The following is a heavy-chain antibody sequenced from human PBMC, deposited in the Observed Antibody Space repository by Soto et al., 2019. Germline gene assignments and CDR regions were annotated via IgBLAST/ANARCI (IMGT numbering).Heavy chain of an antibody. D-gene: IGHD3-3*01. V-gene: IGHV3-21*01. CDR2: ISGGSSYI. Sequence: GGSLRLSCAASGFTFSSYSMNWVRQAPGKGLEWVSSISGGSSYIYYADSVRGRFTISRDNTKNSLYLQMNGLRAEDTAVYYCARAIMGSSNFCTRAFDNWGQGTLVTVSS. CDR3: ARAIMGSSNFCTRAFDN. CDR1: GFTFSSYS. J-gene: IGHJ4*02.